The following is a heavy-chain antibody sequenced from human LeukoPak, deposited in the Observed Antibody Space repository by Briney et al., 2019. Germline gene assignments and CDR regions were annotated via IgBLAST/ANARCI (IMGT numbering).Heavy chain of an antibody. CDR2: IYYSGST. J-gene: IGHJ4*02. CDR3: GRGDAYYDSSGYPFDY. Sequence: SETLSLTCTVSGGSISSGDYYWSWIRQPPGKGLEWIGYIYYSGSTYYNPSLKSRVTISVDTSKNQFSLKLSSVTAADTAVYYCGRGDAYYDSSGYPFDYWGQGTLVTVSS. V-gene: IGHV4-30-4*08. CDR1: GGSISSGDYY. D-gene: IGHD3-22*01.